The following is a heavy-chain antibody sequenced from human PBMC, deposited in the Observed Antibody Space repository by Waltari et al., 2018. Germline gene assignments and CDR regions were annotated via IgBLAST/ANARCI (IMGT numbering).Heavy chain of an antibody. CDR1: GFTLSTSRVG. J-gene: IGHJ4*02. CDR3: ARMIVGYYDSSGYYCFDY. D-gene: IGHD3-22*01. Sequence: QVTLKESGPVLVKPTETLTLTRTVSGFTLSTSRVGVSWLRQPPGKALEWLAHIFSSDGKSYSASLKSRLTISKDTSKSQVVLTMTNMDPVDTATYYCARMIVGYYDSSGYYCFDYWGQGTLVTVSS. CDR2: IFSSDGK. V-gene: IGHV2-26*01.